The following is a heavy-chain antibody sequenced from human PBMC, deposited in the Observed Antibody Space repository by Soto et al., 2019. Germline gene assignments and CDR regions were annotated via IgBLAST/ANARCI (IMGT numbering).Heavy chain of an antibody. J-gene: IGHJ4*02. CDR3: ATSFRYFDN. CDR1: GFTPTTTP. Sequence: HPGGSLRLSCAGSGFTPTTTPLSWVRQPPGKGLEWVTTISGTASRTYYVDSVKGRFFISRDNSKNTVTLQMNNLTVDDTAVYYCATSFRYFDNWGQVXRVTVYS. V-gene: IGHV3-23*01. D-gene: IGHD3-9*01. CDR2: ISGTASRT.